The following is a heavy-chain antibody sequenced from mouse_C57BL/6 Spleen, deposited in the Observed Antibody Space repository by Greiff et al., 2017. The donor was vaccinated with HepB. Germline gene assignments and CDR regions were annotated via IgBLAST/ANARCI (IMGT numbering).Heavy chain of an antibody. CDR2: INPYNGGT. D-gene: IGHD2-3*01. CDR1: GYTFTDYY. CDR3: EGYDGYYFDY. Sequence: VQLQQSGPVLVKPGASVKMSCKASGYTFTDYYMTWVKQSHGKSLEWIGVINPYNGGTSYNQKFKGKATLTVDKSSSTAYMELNSLTSEDSAVYYCEGYDGYYFDYWGQGTTLTVSS. J-gene: IGHJ2*01. V-gene: IGHV1-19*01.